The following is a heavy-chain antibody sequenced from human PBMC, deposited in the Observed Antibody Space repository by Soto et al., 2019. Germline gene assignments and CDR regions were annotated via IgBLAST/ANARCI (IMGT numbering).Heavy chain of an antibody. CDR1: GFTFSSYG. CDR2: ISYDGSNK. Sequence: PGGSLRLSCAASGFTFSSYGMHWVRQAPGKGLEWVAVISYDGSNKYYADSVKGRFTISRDNSKNTLYLQMNSLRAEDTAVYYCAKEWYNWNDGPLYYYYYGMDVWGQGTTVTVSS. CDR3: AKEWYNWNDGPLYYYYYGMDV. V-gene: IGHV3-30*18. D-gene: IGHD1-1*01. J-gene: IGHJ6*02.